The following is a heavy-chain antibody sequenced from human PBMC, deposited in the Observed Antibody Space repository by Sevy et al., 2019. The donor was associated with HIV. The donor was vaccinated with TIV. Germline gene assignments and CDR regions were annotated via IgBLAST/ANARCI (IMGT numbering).Heavy chain of an antibody. D-gene: IGHD5-18*01. Sequence: GGSLRLSCAASGFTFSSYGMHWVRQAPGKGLEWVAVISYDGTKKYYVDSVKGRFTISRDNSKNTLYLQMNSLRAEDTAVYYCAKNRADTAMADYYYYGMDVWGQGTTVTVSS. CDR1: GFTFSSYG. CDR2: ISYDGTKK. V-gene: IGHV3-30*18. CDR3: AKNRADTAMADYYYYGMDV. J-gene: IGHJ6*02.